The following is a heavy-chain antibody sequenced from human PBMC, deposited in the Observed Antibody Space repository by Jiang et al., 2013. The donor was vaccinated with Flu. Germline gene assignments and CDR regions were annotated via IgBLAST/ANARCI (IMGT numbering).Heavy chain of an antibody. V-gene: IGHV1-2*02. CDR1: GYTFTGYY. D-gene: IGHD3-10*01. Sequence: GAEVKKPGASVKVSCRASGYTFTGYYMHWVRQAPGQGLEWMGWINPNSGGTNYAQKFQGRVTMTRDTSISTAYTELSRLRSDDTAVYYCARSLGGVWFGESYYFDYWGQGTLVTVSS. CDR2: INPNSGGT. J-gene: IGHJ4*02. CDR3: ARSLGGVWFGESYYFDY.